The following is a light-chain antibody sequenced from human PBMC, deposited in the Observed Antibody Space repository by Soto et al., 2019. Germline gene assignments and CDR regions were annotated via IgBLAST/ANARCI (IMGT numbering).Light chain of an antibody. V-gene: IGLV2-14*01. CDR1: SSDVGAYNY. J-gene: IGLJ3*02. Sequence: QSALTQPASVSGSPGQSITISCTGTSSDVGAYNYVSWYQQHPGKVPKLMIYGVSNRPSGVSNRFSGSKSSNTASLTISGLQAEDEADYYCSSYTSSSTLRVFGGGTKLTVL. CDR3: SSYTSSSTLRV. CDR2: GVS.